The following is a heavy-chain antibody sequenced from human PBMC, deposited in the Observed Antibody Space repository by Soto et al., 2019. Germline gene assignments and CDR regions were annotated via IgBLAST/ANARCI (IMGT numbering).Heavy chain of an antibody. CDR3: AKDGPTYSSSSAWAY. Sequence: AGGSLRLSCAASGFTFSSYAMSWVRQAPGKGLEWVSAISGSGGSTYYADSVKGRFTISRDNSKNTLYLQMNSLRAEDTAVCYCAKDGPTYSSSSAWAYWGQGTLVTVSS. CDR2: ISGSGGST. D-gene: IGHD6-6*01. J-gene: IGHJ4*02. CDR1: GFTFSSYA. V-gene: IGHV3-23*01.